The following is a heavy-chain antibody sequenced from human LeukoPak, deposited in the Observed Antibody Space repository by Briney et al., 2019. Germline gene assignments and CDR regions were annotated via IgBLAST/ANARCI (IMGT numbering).Heavy chain of an antibody. CDR2: ISGDSSTI. J-gene: IGHJ5*02. V-gene: IGHV3-48*04. CDR1: GFTFSSYA. CDR3: ARGRLVRTVAALFDP. Sequence: PGGSLRLSCAAAGFTFSSYAMNWVRQAPGKGLEWVSYISGDSSTIHYTDSVKGRFTVSRDNARNSLYLQMNSLRAEDTAVYFCARGRLVRTVAALFDPWGQGTLVTVSS. D-gene: IGHD6-19*01.